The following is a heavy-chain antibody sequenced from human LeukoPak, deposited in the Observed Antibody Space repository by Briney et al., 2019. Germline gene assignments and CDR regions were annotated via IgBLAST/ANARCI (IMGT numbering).Heavy chain of an antibody. CDR3: ARGPEYYYDSSGTPFDY. D-gene: IGHD3-22*01. CDR2: ISAYNGNT. Sequence: GASVKVSCKASGGTFSSYAISWVRQAPGQGLEWMGWISAYNGNTNYAQKLQGRVTMTTDTSTSTAYMELRSLRSDDTAVYYCARGPEYYYDSSGTPFDYWGQGTLVTVSS. V-gene: IGHV1-18*01. J-gene: IGHJ4*02. CDR1: GGTFSSYA.